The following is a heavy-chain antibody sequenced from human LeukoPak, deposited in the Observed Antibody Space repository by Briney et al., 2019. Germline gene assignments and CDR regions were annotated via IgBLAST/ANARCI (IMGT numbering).Heavy chain of an antibody. CDR1: GVSISSSSYY. CDR2: IYYSGST. Sequence: SETLSLTCTVSGVSISSSSYYWGWIRQPPGKGLEWIGTIYYSGSTYYNPSLRSRVTISLDTSKNQFSLNLSSLTAADTAVYYCARDYRGTYPPGYFDYWGQGTLVTVSS. D-gene: IGHD3-16*02. J-gene: IGHJ4*02. V-gene: IGHV4-39*07. CDR3: ARDYRGTYPPGYFDY.